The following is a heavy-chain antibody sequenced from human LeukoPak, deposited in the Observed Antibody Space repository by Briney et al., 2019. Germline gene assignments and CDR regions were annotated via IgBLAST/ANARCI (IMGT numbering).Heavy chain of an antibody. J-gene: IGHJ6*02. D-gene: IGHD3-10*01. Sequence: GGSLRLSCAASGFTFDDYAMHWVRQAPGKGLEWVSGISWNSGSKGYADSVKGRFTISRDNAKNSLYLQMNSLRAEDTALYYCAKDITVGFGIKYYYYGMDVWGQGTTVTVSS. V-gene: IGHV3-9*01. CDR3: AKDITVGFGIKYYYYGMDV. CDR2: ISWNSGSK. CDR1: GFTFDDYA.